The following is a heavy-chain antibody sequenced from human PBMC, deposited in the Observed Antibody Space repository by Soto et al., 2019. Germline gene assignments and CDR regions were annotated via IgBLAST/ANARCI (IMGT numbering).Heavy chain of an antibody. Sequence: ASVKVSCKASGYNFTTYYMHWVRQAPGQGPEWMGIINPSNGKTNYAQKFQGRVTMTRDTSTSTVYMELSRLRSEDTAVYHCVVAINYWRLGTLVTVSS. CDR2: INPSNGKT. CDR3: VVAINY. D-gene: IGHD2-21*01. J-gene: IGHJ4*02. V-gene: IGHV1-46*01. CDR1: GYNFTTYY.